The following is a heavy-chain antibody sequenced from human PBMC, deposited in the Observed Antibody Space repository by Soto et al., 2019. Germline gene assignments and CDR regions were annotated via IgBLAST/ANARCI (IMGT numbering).Heavy chain of an antibody. J-gene: IGHJ4*02. CDR1: GFTFSRYS. CDR2: ISYDETNE. CDR3: SRAPFDSSGYFAY. Sequence: QVQLVECGGGVVQPGRSLRLSCAASGFTFSRYSMHWVRQAPGKGLEWVAAISYDETNESYADSVKGRFTISRDISKNTMFLQMNSLRPEDTAVYFCSRAPFDSSGYFAYWGQGTLVTVSS. D-gene: IGHD3-22*01. V-gene: IGHV3-30-3*01.